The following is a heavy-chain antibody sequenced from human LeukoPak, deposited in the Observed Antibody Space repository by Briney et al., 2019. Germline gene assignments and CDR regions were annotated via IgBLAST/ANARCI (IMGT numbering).Heavy chain of an antibody. V-gene: IGHV3-21*01. D-gene: IGHD3-22*01. CDR1: GFTFSGYS. CDR3: ATGGVHYYDSSADY. J-gene: IGHJ4*02. CDR2: ISSSSSYI. Sequence: GGSLRLSCAASGFTFSGYSMNWVRQAPGKGLEWVSSISSSSSYIYYADSVKGRFTISRDNAKNSLYLQMYSLRAEDTAVYYCATGGVHYYDSSADYWGQGTLVTVSS.